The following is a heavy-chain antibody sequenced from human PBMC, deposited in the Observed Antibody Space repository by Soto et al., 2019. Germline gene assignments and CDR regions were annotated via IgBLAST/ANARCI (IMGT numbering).Heavy chain of an antibody. J-gene: IGHJ2*01. CDR1: GFTFSSYA. CDR3: AKDCRGGCDPYDYWSFDL. V-gene: IGHV3-23*01. D-gene: IGHD2-15*01. Sequence: GGSLRLSCAASGFTFSSYAMSWVRQAPGTGLEWVSAISGNGGSTYYADSVKGRFTISRDNSKNTLYLQMNSLRAEDTAVYYCAKDCRGGCDPYDYWSFDLWGRGTLVTVSS. CDR2: ISGNGGST.